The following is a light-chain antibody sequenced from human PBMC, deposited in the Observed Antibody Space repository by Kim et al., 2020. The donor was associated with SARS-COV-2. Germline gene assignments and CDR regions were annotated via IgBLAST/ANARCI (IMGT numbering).Light chain of an antibody. CDR3: AAWDDSLSVF. V-gene: IGLV1-44*01. Sequence: QSVLTQPPSASGTPGQRVTISCSGSSSNIGSNPVNWYQQLPGTAPKLLIYGHSQRPLGVPDRFSGSKSGTSASLAITGLQSEDEANYYCAAWDDSLSVFFGGGTQLTVL. CDR2: GHS. CDR1: SSNIGSNP. J-gene: IGLJ2*01.